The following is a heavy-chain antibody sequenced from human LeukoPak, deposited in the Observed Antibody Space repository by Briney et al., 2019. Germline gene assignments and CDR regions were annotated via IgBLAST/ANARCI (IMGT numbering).Heavy chain of an antibody. CDR1: GGSFSGYY. Sequence: NPSETLSLTCAVYGGSFSGYYWSWIRQPPGKGLEWIGETNHSGSTNYNPSLKSRVTISVDTSKNQFSLKLSSVTAADTAVYYCARAPANYGSGNNWGQGTLVTVSS. CDR2: TNHSGST. J-gene: IGHJ4*02. D-gene: IGHD3-10*01. CDR3: ARAPANYGSGNN. V-gene: IGHV4-34*01.